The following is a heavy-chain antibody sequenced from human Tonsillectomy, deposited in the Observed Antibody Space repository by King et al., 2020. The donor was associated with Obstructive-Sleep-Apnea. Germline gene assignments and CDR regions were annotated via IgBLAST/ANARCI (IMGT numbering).Heavy chain of an antibody. D-gene: IGHD6-19*01. Sequence: VQLVESGGGLVQPGGSLRLSCAASGFTCSSFAMTWVRQAPGKGLEWVSTFGGSGSGGSTHYADSVKGRFTISRDDSKNSLFLQMSGLRVDDTAVYYCTKEGPIAVAPSFLYGMDVWGQGTTVTVSS. CDR2: FGGSGSGGST. CDR3: TKEGPIAVAPSFLYGMDV. V-gene: IGHV3-23*04. J-gene: IGHJ6*02. CDR1: GFTCSSFA.